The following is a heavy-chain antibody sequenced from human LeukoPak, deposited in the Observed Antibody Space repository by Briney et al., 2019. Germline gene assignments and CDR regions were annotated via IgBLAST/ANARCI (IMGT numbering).Heavy chain of an antibody. CDR2: INPSGGST. V-gene: IGHV1-46*01. Sequence: ASVKVSCKASGYTFTSYYIHWVRQAPGQGLEWMGIINPSGGSTSYEQKFQGRVTMTRDTSTSTVYMELSSLRSEDTAVYYCARAPPLASFDPWGQGTLVTVSS. J-gene: IGHJ5*02. CDR3: ARAPPLASFDP. CDR1: GYTFTSYY.